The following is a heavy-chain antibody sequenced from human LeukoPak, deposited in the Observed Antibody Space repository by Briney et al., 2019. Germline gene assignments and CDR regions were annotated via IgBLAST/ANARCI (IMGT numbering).Heavy chain of an antibody. CDR1: GGSISSGSYY. CDR2: IYTSGST. V-gene: IGHV4-61*02. J-gene: IGHJ4*02. CDR3: ARGGIVADY. Sequence: SSETLSLTCTVSGGSISSGSYYWSWIRQPAGKGLEWIGRIYTSGSTNYNPSLKSRVTISVDTSKNQFSLKLSSVTAADTAVYYCARGGIVADYWGQGTLVTVSS. D-gene: IGHD2-15*01.